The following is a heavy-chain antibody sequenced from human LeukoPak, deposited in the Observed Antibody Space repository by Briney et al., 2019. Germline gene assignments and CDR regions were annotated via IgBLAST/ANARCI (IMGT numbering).Heavy chain of an antibody. J-gene: IGHJ5*02. D-gene: IGHD6-13*01. V-gene: IGHV3-30*18. CDR2: TSYDGSNK. Sequence: GGSLRLSCAASGFTFSSYGMHWVRQAPGKGLEWVAVTSYDGSNKYYADSVKGRFTISRDNSKNTLYLQMNSLRAEDTAVYYCAKDNIAAAGTFWFDPRGQGTLVTVSS. CDR1: GFTFSSYG. CDR3: AKDNIAAAGTFWFDP.